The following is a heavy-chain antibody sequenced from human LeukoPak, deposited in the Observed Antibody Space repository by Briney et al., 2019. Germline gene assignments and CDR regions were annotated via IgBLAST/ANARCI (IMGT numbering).Heavy chain of an antibody. Sequence: GGSLRPSCAASGSTFSKMNWVRQAPGKGLEWVAVISYDGSNKYYADSVKGRFTISRDNSKNTLYLQMNSLRAEDMALYYCAKGHGYNIGDTFDYWGQGTLVTVSS. J-gene: IGHJ4*02. V-gene: IGHV3-30*04. D-gene: IGHD5-24*01. CDR3: AKGHGYNIGDTFDY. CDR2: ISYDGSNK. CDR1: GSTFSK.